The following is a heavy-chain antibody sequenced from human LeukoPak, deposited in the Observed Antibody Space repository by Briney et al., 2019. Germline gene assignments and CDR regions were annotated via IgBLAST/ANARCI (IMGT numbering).Heavy chain of an antibody. CDR2: ISTYNGNT. V-gene: IGHV1-18*01. D-gene: IGHD3-10*01. CDR1: GYTFTKYG. CDR3: ARENQVRGVITSDY. Sequence: ASVKVSCKASGYTFTKYGITWVRQAPGQGLEWMGWISTYNGNTNYAQKLQGRVTMTTDTSTSTAYMELRSLRSDDTAVYYCARENQVRGVITSDYWGQGTLVTVSS. J-gene: IGHJ4*02.